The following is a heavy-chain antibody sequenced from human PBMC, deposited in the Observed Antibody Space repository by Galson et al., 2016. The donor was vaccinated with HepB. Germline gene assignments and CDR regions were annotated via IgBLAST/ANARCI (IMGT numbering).Heavy chain of an antibody. V-gene: IGHV3-30*18. J-gene: IGHJ4*02. Sequence: SLRLSCAASGASGSTFNNYDMHWVRQAPGKGLEWVAVISYDGRNQHYADSVKGRFTISRDNSKNTLYLQMNSLRPEDTAVYYCAKDLTIFGMIMSPGDWGQGTLVTVSS. D-gene: IGHD3-3*01. CDR2: ISYDGRNQ. CDR3: AKDLTIFGMIMSPGD. CDR1: GASGSTFNNYD.